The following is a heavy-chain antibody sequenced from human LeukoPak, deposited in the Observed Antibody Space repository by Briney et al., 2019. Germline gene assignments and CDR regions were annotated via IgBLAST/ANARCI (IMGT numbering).Heavy chain of an antibody. V-gene: IGHV3-23*01. J-gene: IGHJ4*02. CDR1: EFTFDHYA. Sequence: PGGSLRLSCAGSEFTFDHYAMHWVRQAPGKGLEWVSAISGSGGSTYYADSVKGRFTISRDNSKNTLYLQMNSLRAEDTAVYYCAKVPGQQDNYDFWSGYRAYYFDYWGQGTLVTVSS. CDR2: ISGSGGST. D-gene: IGHD3-3*01. CDR3: AKVPGQQDNYDFWSGYRAYYFDY.